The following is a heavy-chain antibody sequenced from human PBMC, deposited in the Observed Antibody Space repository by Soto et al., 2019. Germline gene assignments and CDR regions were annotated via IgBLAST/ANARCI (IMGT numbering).Heavy chain of an antibody. CDR1: GFTFSSYG. CDR3: VRARSTDSRPDY. V-gene: IGHV3-33*01. CDR2: I. D-gene: IGHD3-22*01. Sequence: PGGSLRLSCAASGFTFSSYGMHWVRQAPGKGLEWVAVIYYEDSLKGRFTISRDNAKNSLFLQLDSLRAEDTAVYFCVRARSTDSRPDYWGQGTLVTVSS. J-gene: IGHJ4*02.